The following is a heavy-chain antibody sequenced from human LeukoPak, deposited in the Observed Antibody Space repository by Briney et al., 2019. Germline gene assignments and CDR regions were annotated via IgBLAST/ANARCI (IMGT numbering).Heavy chain of an antibody. CDR3: ARKWGYDRSGYPDY. V-gene: IGHV5-51*01. CDR2: IYPRDSDT. J-gene: IGHJ4*02. Sequence: GESLKISCKGSGYSFTTYWIGWVREMPGKGLEWMGIIYPRDSDTRYSPSFEGQVTISADKSISTAYLQWSSLKASDTAMYYCARKWGYDRSGYPDYWGQGTLVTVSS. D-gene: IGHD3-22*01. CDR1: GYSFTTYW.